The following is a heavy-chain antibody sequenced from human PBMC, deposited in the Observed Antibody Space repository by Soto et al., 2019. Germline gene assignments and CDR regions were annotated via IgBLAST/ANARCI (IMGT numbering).Heavy chain of an antibody. Sequence: KPGGSLRLSCAASGFTFSNAWMSWVRQAPGKGLEWVGRIKSKTDGGTTDYAAPVKGRFTISRDDSKNTLYLQMNSLRSEDTAVYYCARDPLSHGDHFYLDYWGQGALVTVSS. CDR1: GFTFSNAW. CDR3: ARDPLSHGDHFYLDY. CDR2: IKSKTDGGTT. J-gene: IGHJ4*02. V-gene: IGHV3-15*01. D-gene: IGHD4-17*01.